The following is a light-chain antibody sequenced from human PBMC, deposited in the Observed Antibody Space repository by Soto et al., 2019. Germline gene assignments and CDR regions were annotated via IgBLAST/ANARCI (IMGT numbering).Light chain of an antibody. Sequence: EIVMTQSPATLPVSPGERATLSCRASQSVSSNLAWYQQKPGQAPRRLIYGASTRATGIPARFSGSGSGTEFTLTISSLQSEDFAVYYCQQYNNWPRTFGQGTKVEFK. CDR1: QSVSSN. CDR2: GAS. CDR3: QQYNNWPRT. V-gene: IGKV3-15*01. J-gene: IGKJ1*01.